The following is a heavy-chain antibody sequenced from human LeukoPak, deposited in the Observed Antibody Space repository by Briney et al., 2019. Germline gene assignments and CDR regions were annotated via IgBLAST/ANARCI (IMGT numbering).Heavy chain of an antibody. J-gene: IGHJ4*02. Sequence: SETLSLTCTVSGGSISSYYWIWIRQPPGKGLEWIGYIYYSGSTNFNPSLKSRVTISLDTSKNQFSLRLSSVTAADTALYYCASRNYYDSSGYIDYWGQGTLVTVSS. V-gene: IGHV4-59*01. CDR3: ASRNYYDSSGYIDY. CDR1: GGSISSYY. D-gene: IGHD3-22*01. CDR2: IYYSGST.